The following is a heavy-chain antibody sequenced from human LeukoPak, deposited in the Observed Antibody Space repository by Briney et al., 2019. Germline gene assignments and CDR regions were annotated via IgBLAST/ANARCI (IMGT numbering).Heavy chain of an antibody. CDR2: INPSGGST. J-gene: IGHJ4*02. Sequence: ASVKVSCKASGYAFTSYYMHWVRQAPGQGLEWMGIINPSGGSTSYAQKFQGRVTMTRDMSTSTVYMELSSLRSEDTAVYYCAGREDFQRPFDYWGQGTLVTVSS. V-gene: IGHV1-46*01. CDR1: GYAFTSYY. D-gene: IGHD1-1*01. CDR3: AGREDFQRPFDY.